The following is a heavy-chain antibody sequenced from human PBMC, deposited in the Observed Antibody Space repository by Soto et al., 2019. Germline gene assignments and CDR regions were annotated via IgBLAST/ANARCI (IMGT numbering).Heavy chain of an antibody. J-gene: IGHJ5*02. CDR2: IYYSGST. CDR1: GGSIISSSYY. V-gene: IGHV4-39*01. Sequence: PSETLSLTCTVSGGSIISSSYYWGWIRKPPGKGLEWIGSIYYSGSTYYNPSLKSRVTISVDTSKNQFSLKLSSVTAADTAVYYCARTLRGGYSGYAALGLWFDPWGQGTLVTVSS. D-gene: IGHD5-12*01. CDR3: ARTLRGGYSGYAALGLWFDP.